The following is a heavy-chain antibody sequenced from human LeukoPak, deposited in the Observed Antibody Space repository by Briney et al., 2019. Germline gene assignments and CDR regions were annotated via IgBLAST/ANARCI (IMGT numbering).Heavy chain of an antibody. V-gene: IGHV3-48*03. J-gene: IGHJ4*02. D-gene: IGHD3-10*01. CDR2: ISSSGSTI. CDR1: GFTFRSHG. CDR3: ARDRFGELYPPGIDY. Sequence: GGSLRLSFSASGFTFRSHGIQSVRQGPGKGLEWDSYISSSGSTIYYADSVKGRFTISRDNAKSSLYLQMNSLRAEDTAVYYCARDRFGELYPPGIDYWGQGTLVTVSS.